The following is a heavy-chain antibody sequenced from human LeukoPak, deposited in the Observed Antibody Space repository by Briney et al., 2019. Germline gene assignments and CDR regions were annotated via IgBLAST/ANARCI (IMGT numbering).Heavy chain of an antibody. Sequence: GGSLRLSCAASGFTFSNAWMSWVRQAPGKGLEWVGRIKSKTDGGTTDYAAPVKGRFTISRDDSKNTLYLQMNSLKTEDTAVYYCTTDRGAHYYDSSGYYYPYYFDYWGQGTLVTVSS. CDR3: TTDRGAHYYDSSGYYYPYYFDY. D-gene: IGHD3-22*01. CDR2: IKSKTDGGTT. CDR1: GFTFSNAW. J-gene: IGHJ4*02. V-gene: IGHV3-15*01.